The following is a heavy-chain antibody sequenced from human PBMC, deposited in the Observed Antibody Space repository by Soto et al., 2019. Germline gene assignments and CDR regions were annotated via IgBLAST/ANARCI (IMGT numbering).Heavy chain of an antibody. J-gene: IGHJ4*02. D-gene: IGHD6-6*01. CDR1: GGSISSYY. CDR2: IYDSGST. CDR3: AAPPRY. V-gene: IGHV4-59*01. Sequence: PSETLSLTCTVSGGSISSYYWSWIRQPPGKGLEWIGYIYDSGSTNYNPSLKSRVTISVDTSTNQFSLKLTSVTAADTAVYYCAAPPRYWGQGTLVTVSS.